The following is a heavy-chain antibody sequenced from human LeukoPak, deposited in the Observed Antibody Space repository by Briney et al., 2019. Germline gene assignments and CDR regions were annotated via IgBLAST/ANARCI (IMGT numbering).Heavy chain of an antibody. J-gene: IGHJ4*02. D-gene: IGHD3-10*01. CDR2: IIPILGIA. V-gene: IGHV1-69*04. CDR1: GGTFSSYA. Sequence: SVKVSCKASGGTFSSYAISWVRQAPGQGLEWMGRIIPILGIANYAQKFQGRVTITADKSTSTAYMELSSLRSEDTAVYYCARDVYCGSGSYYGWGQGTLVTVSS. CDR3: ARDVYCGSGSYYG.